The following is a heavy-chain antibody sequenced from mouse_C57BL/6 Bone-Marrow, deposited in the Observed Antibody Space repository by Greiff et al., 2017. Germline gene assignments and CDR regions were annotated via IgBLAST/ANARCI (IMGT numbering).Heavy chain of an antibody. Sequence: QVQLQHPGAELVRPGTSVKLSCKASGYTFTSYWMHWVKQRPGQGLEWIGVIDPSDSYTNYNQKFKGKATLTVDTSSSTAYMQLSSLTSEDSAVYYGARGLYYYGTDAYWGQGTLVTVSA. CDR3: ARGLYYYGTDAY. CDR2: IDPSDSYT. V-gene: IGHV1-59*01. CDR1: GYTFTSYW. D-gene: IGHD1-1*01. J-gene: IGHJ3*01.